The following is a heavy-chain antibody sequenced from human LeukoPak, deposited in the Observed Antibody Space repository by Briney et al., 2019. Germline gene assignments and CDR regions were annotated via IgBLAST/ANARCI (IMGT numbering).Heavy chain of an antibody. CDR1: GFTFSSYA. CDR3: ARDGVTRFGI. Sequence: PGRSLRLSCAASGFTFSSYAMHWVRQAPGKGLEWVAVISYDGSNKYYADSVKGRFTISRDNSKNTLYLQMNSLRAEDTAVYYCARDGVTRFGIWGQGTMVTVSS. V-gene: IGHV3-30-3*01. J-gene: IGHJ3*02. D-gene: IGHD3-10*01. CDR2: ISYDGSNK.